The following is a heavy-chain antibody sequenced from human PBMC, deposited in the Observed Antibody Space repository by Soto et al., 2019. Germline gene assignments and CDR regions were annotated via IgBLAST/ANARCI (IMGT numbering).Heavy chain of an antibody. CDR2: IIPIFNSA. CDR1: GGTFNNYA. V-gene: IGHV1-69*01. Sequence: QVQLVQSGAEVKRPGSSVKVSCKASGGTFNNYALSWVRQAPGQGLAWMGGIIPIFNSANYAQKFQGRATIPADDSKSTAYMELRSLRPADTAVYYCAREVTVASYSFDFWGQGTLVTVSS. CDR3: AREVTVASYSFDF. J-gene: IGHJ4*02. D-gene: IGHD5-12*01.